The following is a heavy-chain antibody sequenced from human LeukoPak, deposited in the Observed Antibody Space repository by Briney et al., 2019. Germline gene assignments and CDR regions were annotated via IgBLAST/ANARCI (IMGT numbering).Heavy chain of an antibody. D-gene: IGHD3-22*01. CDR2: ISGSGGST. CDR3: AKDQQNYYDSSGYSKH. Sequence: GGSPRLSCTISGFIFSGYAMSWVRQAPGKGLEWVSAISGSGGSTYYADSVKGRFTISRDNSKNTLYLQMNSLRAEDTAVYYCAKDQQNYYDSSGYSKHWGQGTLVTVSS. CDR1: GFIFSGYA. V-gene: IGHV3-23*01. J-gene: IGHJ4*02.